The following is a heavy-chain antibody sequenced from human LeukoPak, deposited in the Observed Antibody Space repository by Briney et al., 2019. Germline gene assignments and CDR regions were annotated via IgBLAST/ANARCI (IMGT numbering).Heavy chain of an antibody. CDR3: ARAAGVRGYYDYAPNDY. CDR1: GGTFSSYA. V-gene: IGHV1-69*13. D-gene: IGHD3-16*01. J-gene: IGHJ4*02. CDR2: IIPIFGTA. Sequence: ASVKVSCKASGGTFSSYAISWVRQAPGQGLEWMGGIIPIFGTANYAQKFQGRVTITADESTSTAYMELSSLRSEDTAVYYCARAAGVRGYYDYAPNDYWGQGTLVTVSS.